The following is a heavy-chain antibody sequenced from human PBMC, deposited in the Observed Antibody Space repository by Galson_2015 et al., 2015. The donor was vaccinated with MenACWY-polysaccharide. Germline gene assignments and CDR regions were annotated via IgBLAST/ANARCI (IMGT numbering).Heavy chain of an antibody. Sequence: TLSLTCTVSGGSISSGSYYWSWIRQPAGKGLEWIGRIYTSGSTNYNPSLKSRVTISVGTSKNQFSLKLSSVNAADTAVYYCARGGVVTALFDPWGQGTLVTVSS. CDR1: GGSISSGSYY. V-gene: IGHV4-61*02. CDR3: ARGGVVTALFDP. J-gene: IGHJ5*02. CDR2: IYTSGST. D-gene: IGHD2-21*02.